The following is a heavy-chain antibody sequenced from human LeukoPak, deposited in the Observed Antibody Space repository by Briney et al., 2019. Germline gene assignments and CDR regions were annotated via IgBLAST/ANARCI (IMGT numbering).Heavy chain of an antibody. D-gene: IGHD1-1*01. CDR2: IFYSGST. Sequence: PSETLSLTCSVSGGSINNNNYYWGWIRQPPGKGLEWIGSIFYSGSTYYNPSLTSRVTISVDTSKNHFSLKVNSVTAADTAVYYCATTNWNDVYSVGGIVYWGQGTLVTVSS. V-gene: IGHV4-39*02. J-gene: IGHJ4*02. CDR3: ATTNWNDVYSVGGIVY. CDR1: GGSINNNNYY.